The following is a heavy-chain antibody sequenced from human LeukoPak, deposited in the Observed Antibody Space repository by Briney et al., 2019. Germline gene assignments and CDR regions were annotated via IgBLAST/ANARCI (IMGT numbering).Heavy chain of an antibody. D-gene: IGHD3-10*01. CDR1: GGSISSSSYY. J-gene: IGHJ4*02. V-gene: IGHV4-39*01. CDR2: IYYSGST. Sequence: SETLSLTCTVSGGSISSSSYYWGWIRQPPGTGLEWIGSIYYSGSTYYNPSLKSRVTISVDTSKNQFSLKLSSVTAADTAVYYCARSDYYGSGSPYYFDYWGQGTLVTVSS. CDR3: ARSDYYGSGSPYYFDY.